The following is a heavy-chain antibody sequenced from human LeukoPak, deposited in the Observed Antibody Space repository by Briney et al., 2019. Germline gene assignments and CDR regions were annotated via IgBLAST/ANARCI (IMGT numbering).Heavy chain of an antibody. Sequence: SETLSLTCTVSGGSISSGSYYWSWIRQPPGKGLELIGSIYYSGSTYYNPSLKSRVTISVDTSKNQFSLKLSSVTAADTAVYYCARRHRYYYYMDVWGKGTTVTVSS. J-gene: IGHJ6*03. CDR2: IYYSGST. CDR1: GGSISSGSYY. V-gene: IGHV4-39*01. CDR3: ARRHRYYYYMDV.